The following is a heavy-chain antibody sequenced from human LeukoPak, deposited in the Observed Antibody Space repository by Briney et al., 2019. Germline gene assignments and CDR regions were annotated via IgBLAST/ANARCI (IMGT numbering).Heavy chain of an antibody. CDR3: AKGFPYDFWSAFDY. J-gene: IGHJ4*02. D-gene: IGHD3-3*01. V-gene: IGHV3-30*18. Sequence: GGSLRLSCVASGFTLSNYVMSWVRQAPGKGLEWVAVISYDGSNKYYADSVKGRFTISRDNSKNTLYLQTNSLRAEDTAVYYCAKGFPYDFWSAFDYWGQGTLVTVSS. CDR1: GFTLSNYV. CDR2: ISYDGSNK.